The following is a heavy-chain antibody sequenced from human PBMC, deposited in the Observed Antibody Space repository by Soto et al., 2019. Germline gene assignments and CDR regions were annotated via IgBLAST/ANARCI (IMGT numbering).Heavy chain of an antibody. CDR1: GGSISSYY. D-gene: IGHD5-18*01. V-gene: IGHV4-59*08. Sequence: LSLTCTVSGGSISSYYWSWIRQPPGKGLEWIGYIYYSGSTNYNPSLKSRVTISVDTSKNQFSLKLSSVTAADTAVYYCARQHLGYSYGPLDYWGQGTLVTVSS. CDR2: IYYSGST. J-gene: IGHJ4*02. CDR3: ARQHLGYSYGPLDY.